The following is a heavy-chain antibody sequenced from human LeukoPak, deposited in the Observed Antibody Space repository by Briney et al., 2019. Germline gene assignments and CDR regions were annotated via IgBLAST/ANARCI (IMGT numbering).Heavy chain of an antibody. CDR3: AKDYDAFDI. CDR1: GFTFSSYG. V-gene: IGHV3-33*06. J-gene: IGHJ3*02. Sequence: GGSLRLSCAASGFTFSSYGMHWVRQAPGKGLERVAVIWYDGSNKYYADSVKGRFTISSDNSKNTLYLQMHSLRAEDTAVYYCAKDYDAFDIWGQGTMVTVSS. CDR2: IWYDGSNK.